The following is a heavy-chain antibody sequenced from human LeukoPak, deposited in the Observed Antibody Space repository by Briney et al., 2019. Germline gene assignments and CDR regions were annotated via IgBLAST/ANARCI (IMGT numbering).Heavy chain of an antibody. CDR1: GFTFSNAW. Sequence: GGSLRLSCAASGFTFSNAWMSWVRQAPGKGLEWVGRIKSKTVGGTTDYAAPVKGRFTISRDDSKNTLYLQMNSLKTEDTAVYYCTTARYDSSGYYPPDYYYYYMDVWGKGTTVTVSS. J-gene: IGHJ6*03. CDR2: IKSKTVGGTT. D-gene: IGHD3-22*01. CDR3: TTARYDSSGYYPPDYYYYYMDV. V-gene: IGHV3-15*01.